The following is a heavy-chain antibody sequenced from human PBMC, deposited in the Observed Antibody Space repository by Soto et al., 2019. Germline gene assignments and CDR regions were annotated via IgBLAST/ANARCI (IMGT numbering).Heavy chain of an antibody. CDR2: INYSGTT. Sequence: VHFQEPAPGRVRPPRTLSLTSSGPGGSSTIVTSSGAWVRQSPGKGLEWIGYINYSGTTYYNPSLRSRITMSVDTSKNQFSLNLSSVTAADTAVYYCARDHKWDGMDVWGQGTTVTVSS. D-gene: IGHD1-26*01. CDR3: ARDHKWDGMDV. V-gene: IGHV4-31*03. J-gene: IGHJ6*02. CDR1: GGSSTIVTSS.